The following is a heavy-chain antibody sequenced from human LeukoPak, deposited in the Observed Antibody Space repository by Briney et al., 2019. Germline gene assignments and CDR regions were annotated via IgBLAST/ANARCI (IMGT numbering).Heavy chain of an antibody. V-gene: IGHV3-53*01. J-gene: IGHJ4*02. CDR3: AKDRNTMVRGADYFDY. D-gene: IGHD3-10*01. CDR2: IYSGGST. CDR1: GFTVSSNY. Sequence: GGSLRLSCAASGFTVSSNYMSWVRQAPGKGLEWVSVIYSGGSTYYADSVKGRFTISRDNSKNTLYLQMNSLRAEDTAVYYCAKDRNTMVRGADYFDYWGQGTLVTVSS.